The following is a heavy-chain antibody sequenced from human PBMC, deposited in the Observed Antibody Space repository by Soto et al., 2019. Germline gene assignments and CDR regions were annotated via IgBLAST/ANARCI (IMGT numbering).Heavy chain of an antibody. J-gene: IGHJ5*02. D-gene: IGHD2-2*01. Sequence: ASVEVSCKASGYTFTSYAMHWVRQAPGQRLEWMGWINAGNGNTKYSQKFQGRVTITRDTSASTAYMELSSLRSEDTAVYYCARARDCSSTSCLLNWFDPWGQGTPVTVSS. CDR1: GYTFTSYA. V-gene: IGHV1-3*01. CDR2: INAGNGNT. CDR3: ARARDCSSTSCLLNWFDP.